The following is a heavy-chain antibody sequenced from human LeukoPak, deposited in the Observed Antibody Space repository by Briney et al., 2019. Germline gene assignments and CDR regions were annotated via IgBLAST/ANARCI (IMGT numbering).Heavy chain of an antibody. D-gene: IGHD3-22*01. V-gene: IGHV1-2*06. CDR3: ARGVPDSSGLTFDY. Sequence: GASVKVSCKASGYTFTGYYMHGVRQAPGQGLEWMGRINPNSGGTNYAQKFQGRVTMTRDTSISTAYMELSRLRSDDTAVYYCARGVPDSSGLTFDYWGQGTLVTVSS. CDR1: GYTFTGYY. J-gene: IGHJ4*02. CDR2: INPNSGGT.